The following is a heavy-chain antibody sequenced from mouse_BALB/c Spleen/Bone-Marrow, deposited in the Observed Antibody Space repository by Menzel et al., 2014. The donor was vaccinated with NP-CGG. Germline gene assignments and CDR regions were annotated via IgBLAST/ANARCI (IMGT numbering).Heavy chain of an antibody. V-gene: IGHV5-9-2*01. CDR3: ARHAYYDQTEVSFVY. D-gene: IGHD2-4*01. J-gene: IGHJ3*01. Sequence: DVKLVESGGGLVKSGGSLKLSCAASGFSFXNYGMSWVRQTPEKRLEWVATISGDGRYTFYSDSVKGQFTISRDNAKNNLYLQLSSLRSEDTALYYCARHAYYDQTEVSFVYWGQGTLVTVSA. CDR2: ISGDGRYT. CDR1: GFSFXNYG.